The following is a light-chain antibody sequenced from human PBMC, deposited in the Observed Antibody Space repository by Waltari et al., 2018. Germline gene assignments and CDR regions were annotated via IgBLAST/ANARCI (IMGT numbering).Light chain of an antibody. V-gene: IGLV1-44*01. CDR1: SSNIAVNT. CDR2: GNN. Sequence: QSVLTQPPSASGTPGQTVSISCSGGSSNIAVNTVKWYQQLPGMAPKLLINGNNQRPSGVPDRFSGSKSGTSASLAISGLQSEDEADYYCAAWDDSLYGRVFGGGTKLTVL. J-gene: IGLJ2*01. CDR3: AAWDDSLYGRV.